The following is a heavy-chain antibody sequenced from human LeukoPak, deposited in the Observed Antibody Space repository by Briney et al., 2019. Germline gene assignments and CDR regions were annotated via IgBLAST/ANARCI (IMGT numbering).Heavy chain of an antibody. Sequence: SETLSLTCTVSGGSISSYYWSWIRQPPGKGLEWIGYIYYSGSTNYNPSLKSRVTISVDTSKNQFSLKLSSVTAADTAVYYCARARGMITFGGVIVIPDYWGQGTLVTVSS. CDR1: GGSISSYY. J-gene: IGHJ4*02. D-gene: IGHD3-16*02. CDR3: ARARGMITFGGVIVIPDY. V-gene: IGHV4-59*01. CDR2: IYYSGST.